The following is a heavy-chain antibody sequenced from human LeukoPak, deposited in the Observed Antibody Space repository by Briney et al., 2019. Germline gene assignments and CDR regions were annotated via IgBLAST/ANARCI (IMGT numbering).Heavy chain of an antibody. CDR2: INPSGETT. D-gene: IGHD2-15*01. V-gene: IGHV1-46*01. CDR3: ARVSEGGGSFNAFDY. Sequence: GASVKVSCKASGYTFTTYYIHWVRQAPGQGLEWMGIINPSGETTSYAQKFQGRVTMTRDMSTSTVYLELSSLRSEDMAVYYCARVSEGGGSFNAFDYWGQGTLVTVSS. CDR1: GYTFTTYY. J-gene: IGHJ4*02.